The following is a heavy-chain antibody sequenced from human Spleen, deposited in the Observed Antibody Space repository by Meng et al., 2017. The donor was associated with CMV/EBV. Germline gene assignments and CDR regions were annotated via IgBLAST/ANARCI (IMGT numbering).Heavy chain of an antibody. Sequence: SGFIFSNDWMGWVRQTPGKGLEWVANIQQDGSEKNYVDSAKGRFTVSRDNAKNTLYLEMNSLRAEDTAVYYCARVRSRGRGPGRFDFWGQGTLVTVSS. J-gene: IGHJ4*02. V-gene: IGHV3-7*01. CDR1: GFIFSNDW. D-gene: IGHD3-10*01. CDR2: IQQDGSEK. CDR3: ARVRSRGRGPGRFDF.